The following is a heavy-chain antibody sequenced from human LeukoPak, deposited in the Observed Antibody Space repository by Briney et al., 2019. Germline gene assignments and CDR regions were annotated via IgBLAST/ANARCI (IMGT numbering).Heavy chain of an antibody. V-gene: IGHV1-18*01. J-gene: IGHJ5*02. CDR3: ARRMQWLVSSNWFDP. CDR1: GYTFTSYG. Sequence: ASVKVSCKASGYTFTSYGISWVRQAPGQGLEGMGWISAYNGNTNYAQKLQGRVTMPTDTSTSTAYMELRSLRSDDTAVYYCARRMQWLVSSNWFDPWGQGTLVTVSS. CDR2: ISAYNGNT. D-gene: IGHD6-19*01.